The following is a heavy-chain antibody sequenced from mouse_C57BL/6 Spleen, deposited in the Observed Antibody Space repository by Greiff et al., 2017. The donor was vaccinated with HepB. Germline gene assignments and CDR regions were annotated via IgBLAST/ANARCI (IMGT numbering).Heavy chain of an antibody. CDR1: GFTFSDYG. CDR3: ARRYYGSSYNAMDY. CDR2: ISSGSSTI. J-gene: IGHJ4*01. D-gene: IGHD1-1*01. V-gene: IGHV5-17*01. Sequence: EVMLVESGGGLVKPGGSLKLSCAASGFTFSDYGMHWVRQAPEKELEWVAYISSGSSTIYYADTVKGRFTISRDNAKNTLFLQMTSLRSEDTAMYYCARRYYGSSYNAMDYWGQGTSVTVSS.